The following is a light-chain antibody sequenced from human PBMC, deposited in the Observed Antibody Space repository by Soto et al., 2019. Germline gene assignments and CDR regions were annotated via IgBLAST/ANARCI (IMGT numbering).Light chain of an antibody. CDR2: KVS. Sequence: VVTQSPLSLPVTLGQPASISCRSNQSLVHSDGIAYFSWFQQRPGRSPRRLIYKVSNRDSGVPARFSGSGSGTDFALKISRVEAEDVGVYYCMQSIELPRTFGQGTKVDIK. CDR1: QSLVHSDGIAY. J-gene: IGKJ1*01. CDR3: MQSIELPRT. V-gene: IGKV2-30*02.